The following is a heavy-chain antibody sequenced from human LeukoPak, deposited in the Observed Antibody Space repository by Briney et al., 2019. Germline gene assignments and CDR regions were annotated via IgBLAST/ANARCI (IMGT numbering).Heavy chain of an antibody. CDR2: IYHSGST. CDR1: GYSISSGYY. J-gene: IGHJ4*02. CDR3: ARHRWELLSNFDY. Sequence: SETLSLTCAVSGYSISSGYYWGWIRQPPGKGLEWIGSIYHSGSTYYNPPLKSRVTISVDTSKNPFSLKLSSVAAADTAVYYCARHRWELLSNFDYWGRGTLVTVSS. D-gene: IGHD1-26*01. V-gene: IGHV4-38-2*01.